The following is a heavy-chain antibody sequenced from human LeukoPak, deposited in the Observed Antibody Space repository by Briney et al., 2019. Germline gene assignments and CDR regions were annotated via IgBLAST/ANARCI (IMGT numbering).Heavy chain of an antibody. CDR2: IYHSGST. J-gene: IGHJ4*02. D-gene: IGHD6-13*01. V-gene: IGHV4-30-2*01. CDR3: ARGTGIAAAGLFDY. Sequence: SQTLSLTCAVSGGSIGSGGYSWSWIRQPPGKGLEWIGYIYHSGSTYYNPSLKSRVTISVDRSKNQFSLKLSSVTAADTAVYYCARGTGIAAAGLFDYWGQGTLVTVSS. CDR1: GGSIGSGGYS.